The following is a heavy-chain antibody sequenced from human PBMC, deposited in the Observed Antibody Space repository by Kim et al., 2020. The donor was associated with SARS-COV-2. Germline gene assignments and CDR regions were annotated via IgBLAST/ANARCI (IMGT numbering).Heavy chain of an antibody. J-gene: IGHJ3*02. V-gene: IGHV4-61*01. D-gene: IGHD6-13*01. CDR3: ARGVAATPTYPLDT. CDR1: GGSVNSGSYY. CDR2: IYYSGTA. Sequence: SETLSLTCTVSGGSVNSGSYYWTWIRQPPGKGLEWIGYIYYSGTAPYNASLKSRPTMSVAPPMHQFSLRLTSVTAADTPAYYCARGVAATPTYPLDTWG.